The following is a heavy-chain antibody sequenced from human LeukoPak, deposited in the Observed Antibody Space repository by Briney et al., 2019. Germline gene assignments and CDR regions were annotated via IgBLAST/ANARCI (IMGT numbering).Heavy chain of an antibody. CDR3: ARVPSGYTPNANYYYYGMDV. CDR2: IIPIIGIV. J-gene: IGHJ6*02. V-gene: IGHV1-69*04. Sequence: SVKVSCKASGGTFSRYAISWVRQAPGQGLEWMGRIIPIIGIVNYAQEFQGRVTITADKSTSTAYMELSSLRSEDTAVYYCARVPSGYTPNANYYYYGMDVWGQGTTVTVSS. D-gene: IGHD5-12*01. CDR1: GGTFSRYA.